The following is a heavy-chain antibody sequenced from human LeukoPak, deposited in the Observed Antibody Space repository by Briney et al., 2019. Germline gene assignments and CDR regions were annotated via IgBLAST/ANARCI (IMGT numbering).Heavy chain of an antibody. Sequence: GTSLRLSCAASGFTFNSYGMNWVRQAPGKGLEWVSSISSSSSYIYYADSVKGRFTISRDNAKNSLYLQMNSLRAEDTAVYYCARDLAPYYYDSSGHSPGYWGQGTLVTVSS. CDR1: GFTFNSYG. D-gene: IGHD3-22*01. CDR2: ISSSSSYI. J-gene: IGHJ4*02. V-gene: IGHV3-21*01. CDR3: ARDLAPYYYDSSGHSPGY.